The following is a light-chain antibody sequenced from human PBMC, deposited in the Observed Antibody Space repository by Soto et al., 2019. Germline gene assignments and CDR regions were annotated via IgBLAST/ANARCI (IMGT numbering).Light chain of an antibody. CDR2: AAS. V-gene: IGKV1-6*01. CDR1: QGIRND. J-gene: IGKJ1*01. Sequence: AIQMTQSQSSLSASVVDRVTITCRASQGIRNDLGWYQQKPGKAPKLLIYAASSLQSGVPSRFSGSGSGTDFTLTISSLQPEDFATYYCLQDYNYRTFGQGTKVDIK. CDR3: LQDYNYRT.